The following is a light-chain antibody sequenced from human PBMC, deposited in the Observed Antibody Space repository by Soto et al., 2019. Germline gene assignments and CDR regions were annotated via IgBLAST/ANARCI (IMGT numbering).Light chain of an antibody. CDR2: SSN. Sequence: QSVLTQPPSASGTPGQRVTISCSGSNSNIGSNTVNWYQQFPGAAPKLLVYSSNLRPSGVPDRFSGSKSGTSASLAISGLLSEDESDYYCAAWDGSLNGVVFGGGTKLTVL. V-gene: IGLV1-44*01. CDR3: AAWDGSLNGVV. J-gene: IGLJ3*02. CDR1: NSNIGSNT.